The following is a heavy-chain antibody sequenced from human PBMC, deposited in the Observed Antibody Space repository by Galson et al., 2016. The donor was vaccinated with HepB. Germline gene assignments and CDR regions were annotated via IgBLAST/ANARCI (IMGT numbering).Heavy chain of an antibody. D-gene: IGHD1-1*01. CDR2: XXSKXXXGTX. J-gene: IGHJ4*02. V-gene: IGHV3-15*01. Sequence: SLRLSCAASGFNFTXXXMSXXXQTXXXGLXXVGXXXSKXXXGTXXYTAPVEGRFIXTRDDSTHXLYRRMNGLKIEDTAVYYCTTGGYHPNDVWGQGTLXXVS. CDR1: GFNFTXXX. CDR3: TTGGYHPNDV.